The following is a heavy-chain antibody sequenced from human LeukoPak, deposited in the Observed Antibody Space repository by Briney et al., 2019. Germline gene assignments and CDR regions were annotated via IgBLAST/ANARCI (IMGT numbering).Heavy chain of an antibody. CDR3: ARGGPWYYYDSSGYYGR. D-gene: IGHD3-22*01. V-gene: IGHV4-59*01. CDR1: GGSISSYY. J-gene: IGHJ4*02. CDR2: IYYSGST. Sequence: PSETLSLTCTVSGGSISSYYWSWIRQPPGKGLEWIGYIYYSGSTNYNPSLKSRVTISVDTSKNQFSLKLSSVTAADTAVYYCARGGPWYYYDSSGYYGRWGQGTLVTVSS.